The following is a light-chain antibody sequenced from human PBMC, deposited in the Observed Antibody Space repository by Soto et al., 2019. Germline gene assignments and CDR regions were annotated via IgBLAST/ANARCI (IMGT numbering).Light chain of an antibody. CDR2: DDN. CDR3: AAWDDSLSGPV. V-gene: IGLV1-47*01. Sequence: QSALTQPPSASGTPGQGVTISCSGSSSNIGRTYVYWYQQVPGTAPKLLIYDDNQRPSGVPDRFSVSKSGTSGSLAISGLRSEDEADYYCAAWDDSLSGPVFGGGTKVTVL. J-gene: IGLJ2*01. CDR1: SSNIGRTY.